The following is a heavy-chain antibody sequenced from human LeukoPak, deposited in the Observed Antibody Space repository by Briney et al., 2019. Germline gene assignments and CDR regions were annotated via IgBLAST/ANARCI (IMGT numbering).Heavy chain of an antibody. J-gene: IGHJ4*02. CDR2: IYYSGST. V-gene: IGHV4-31*03. CDR3: ARAGDSSGYYLNSDY. Sequence: SETLSLTCTVSGGSISSGGYYWSWIRQHPGKGLEWIGYIYYSGSTYYNPSLKSRVTISVDTSKNQFSLKLSSVTAADTAVYYCARAGDSSGYYLNSDYWGQGTLVTVSS. CDR1: GGSISSGGYY. D-gene: IGHD3-22*01.